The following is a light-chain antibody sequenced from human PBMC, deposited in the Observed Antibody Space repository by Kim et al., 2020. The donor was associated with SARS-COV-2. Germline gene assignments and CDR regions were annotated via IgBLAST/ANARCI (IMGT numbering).Light chain of an antibody. CDR3: QQFNSYPV. CDR2: DAS. CDR1: QGIPSA. J-gene: IGKJ2*01. Sequence: AIQLTQSPSSLSASVGDRVTITCRASQGIPSALARYQQKPGKAPKLLIYDASSLESGVPSRFSGSGSGTDFTLTISSLQPEDFATYYCQQFNSYPVFGQGTKLEI. V-gene: IGKV1-13*02.